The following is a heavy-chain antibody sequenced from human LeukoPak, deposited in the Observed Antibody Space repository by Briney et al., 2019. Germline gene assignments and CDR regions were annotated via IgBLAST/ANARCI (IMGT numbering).Heavy chain of an antibody. CDR3: ARERNILTGYSGWFDP. D-gene: IGHD3-9*01. V-gene: IGHV3-30*14. J-gene: IGHJ5*02. CDR2: ISDDGSKI. Sequence: LPGGSLRLSCAASGFTFSSYAMHWVRQAPGKGLEWVAVISDDGSKIYYADSVKGRFTISRDNSKNTLCLQMNSLRAEDTAVYYCARERNILTGYSGWFDPWGQGTLVTVSS. CDR1: GFTFSSYA.